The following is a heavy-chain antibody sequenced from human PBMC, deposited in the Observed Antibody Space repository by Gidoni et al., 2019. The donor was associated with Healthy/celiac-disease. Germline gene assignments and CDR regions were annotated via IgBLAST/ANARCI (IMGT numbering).Heavy chain of an antibody. CDR2: IKWNGGST. J-gene: IGHJ4*02. V-gene: IGHV3-20*01. Sequence: EVQLVESGGGVVRPGGSRRLSCAACGFPWDDYGMSWVCQAPGKGLEWVSGIKWNGGSTGYADSVKGRFTISRDNAKNSLYLQMNSLRAEDTALYHCARVRGNTVAGTGFDYWGQGTLVTVSS. D-gene: IGHD6-13*01. CDR1: GFPWDDYG. CDR3: ARVRGNTVAGTGFDY.